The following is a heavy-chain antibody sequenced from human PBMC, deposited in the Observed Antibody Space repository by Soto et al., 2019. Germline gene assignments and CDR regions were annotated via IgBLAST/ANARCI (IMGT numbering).Heavy chain of an antibody. CDR3: ARALSSGWTKVSGY. CDR1: GFTLTYYG. J-gene: IGHJ4*02. D-gene: IGHD6-19*01. V-gene: IGHV3-33*01. CDR2: LWDDGSNK. Sequence: QVQLVESGGGVVQPGGSLRLSCAASGFTLTYYGMHWVRQAPGKGLEWVAVLWDDGSNKYYADSVKGRFTISRDNSKNTLYLQMDSLRAEDTAVYYCARALSSGWTKVSGYWGQGTQVTVSS.